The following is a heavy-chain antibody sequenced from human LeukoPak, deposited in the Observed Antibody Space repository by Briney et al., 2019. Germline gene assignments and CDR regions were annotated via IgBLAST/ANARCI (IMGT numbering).Heavy chain of an antibody. CDR1: GFTFSSYE. J-gene: IGHJ4*02. V-gene: IGHV3-48*03. CDR3: ARDGYFYDSSGYYYVHYFDN. Sequence: GGSLRLSCAASGFTFSSYEMNWVRQAPGKGLEWVSYISGSDSTIYYADSVKGRFTIPRDNAKNSLDLQMDSLRAEDTAVYYCARDGYFYDSSGYYYVHYFDNWGQGTLVTVSS. D-gene: IGHD3-22*01. CDR2: ISGSDSTI.